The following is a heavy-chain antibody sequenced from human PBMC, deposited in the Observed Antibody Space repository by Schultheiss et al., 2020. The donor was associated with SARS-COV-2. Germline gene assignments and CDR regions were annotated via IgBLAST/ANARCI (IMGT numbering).Heavy chain of an antibody. CDR2: IGTAGDT. CDR1: GFTFSSYD. V-gene: IGHV3-13*04. Sequence: GESLKISCAASGFTFSSYDMHWVRQATGKGLEWVSAIGTAGDTYYQDSVKGRFTISRDNSKNTLYLQMNSLRAEDTAVYYCAKGGYYDILTGYYPNYFDYWGQGTLVTVSS. D-gene: IGHD3-9*01. J-gene: IGHJ4*02. CDR3: AKGGYYDILTGYYPNYFDY.